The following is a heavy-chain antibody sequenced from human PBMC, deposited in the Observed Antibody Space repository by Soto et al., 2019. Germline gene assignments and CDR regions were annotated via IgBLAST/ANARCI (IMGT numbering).Heavy chain of an antibody. Sequence: QMQLVQSGAEVKKPGSSVTVSCKALGNTFTYRYLHWVRQAPGQALEWMGWITPFNGDVHYAQKFQERVIITRGRSINTAYMRMSSLISEDTAMYYFASGGAGSGPFTWELPDHWGQGTLVTVSS. CDR2: ITPFNGDV. V-gene: IGHV1-45*02. CDR3: ASGGAGSGPFTWELPDH. D-gene: IGHD1-26*01. CDR1: GNTFTYRY. J-gene: IGHJ4*02.